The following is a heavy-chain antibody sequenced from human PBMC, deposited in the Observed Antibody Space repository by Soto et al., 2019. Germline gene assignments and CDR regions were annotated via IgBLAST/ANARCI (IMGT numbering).Heavy chain of an antibody. CDR3: THSRCGGDCLQSYSSHYYYGVDV. CDR1: GFSLNTGGVG. CDR2: IYWDDDK. J-gene: IGHJ6*02. Sequence: QITLMESGPTLVKPTQTLTLTCTFSGFSLNTGGVGVGWIRQPPGKALEWLALIYWDDDKRYSPSLRSRLTINTDTYDTRGVLTMTDMHPVDTATYYCTHSRCGGDCLQSYSSHYYYGVDVWGLGTTVTVSS. V-gene: IGHV2-5*02. D-gene: IGHD2-21*02.